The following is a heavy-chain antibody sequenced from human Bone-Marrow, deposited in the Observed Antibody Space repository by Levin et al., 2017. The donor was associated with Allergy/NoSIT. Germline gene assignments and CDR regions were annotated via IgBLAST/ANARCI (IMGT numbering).Heavy chain of an antibody. J-gene: IGHJ4*02. D-gene: IGHD2-8*02. Sequence: GESLKISCKASGYTFTNYGINWVRQAPGQGLEWMGWISIYNDHTNYAQKFQDKITMTTDSSTSTAYLQVWSLRSDDSAVYFCARDSSPYTTGGTGGKYWGQGTLVTVSS. CDR2: ISIYNDHT. CDR3: ARDSSPYTTGGTGGKY. V-gene: IGHV1-18*01. CDR1: GYTFTNYG.